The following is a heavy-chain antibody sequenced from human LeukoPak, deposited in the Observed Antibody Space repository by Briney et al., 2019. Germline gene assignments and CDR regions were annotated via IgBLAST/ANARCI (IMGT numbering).Heavy chain of an antibody. CDR1: GGSFSGYY. CDR3: ARRETYYYDSRGFDY. D-gene: IGHD3-22*01. J-gene: IGHJ4*02. CDR2: INHSGST. Sequence: PSETLSLTCAVYGGSFSGYYWSWIRQPPGKGLEWIGEINHSGSTNYNPSLKSRVTISVDTSKNQFSLKLSSVTAADTAEYYCARRETYYYDSRGFDYWGQGTLVTVSS. V-gene: IGHV4-34*01.